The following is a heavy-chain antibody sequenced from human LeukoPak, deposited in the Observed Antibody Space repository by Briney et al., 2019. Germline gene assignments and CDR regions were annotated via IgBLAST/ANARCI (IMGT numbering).Heavy chain of an antibody. Sequence: GGSLRLSCAASGFTVSSNYMSWVRQAPGKGLEWVSVIYSGGSTYYADSVKGRFTISRDNSKNTLYLQMNSLRAEDTAVYYCARNIWNFALDYWGQGTLLTVSS. CDR1: GFTVSSNY. D-gene: IGHD1-7*01. CDR3: ARNIWNFALDY. V-gene: IGHV3-53*01. CDR2: IYSGGST. J-gene: IGHJ4*02.